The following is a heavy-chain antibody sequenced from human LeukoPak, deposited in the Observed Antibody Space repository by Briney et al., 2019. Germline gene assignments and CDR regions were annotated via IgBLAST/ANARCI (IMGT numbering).Heavy chain of an antibody. Sequence: GGSLRLSCVASGFPFSSYWMTWVRKAPGKGLEWVANIKQDGSKKSYVDSVKGRFTISRDNAKNSLYLQMNSLRAEDTAIYYCTRVGYIDEGIDYWGQGTLVTVSS. CDR2: IKQDGSKK. CDR3: TRVGYIDEGIDY. CDR1: GFPFSSYW. V-gene: IGHV3-7*04. D-gene: IGHD5-24*01. J-gene: IGHJ4*02.